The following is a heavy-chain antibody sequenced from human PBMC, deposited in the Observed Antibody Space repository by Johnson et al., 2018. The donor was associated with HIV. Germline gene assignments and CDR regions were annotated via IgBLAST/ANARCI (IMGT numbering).Heavy chain of an antibody. CDR3: ANPTGSDAFDI. Sequence: QVQLVESGGGVVQPGGSLRLSCAASGFTFSNYGMHWVRQAQGKGLEWVAFIRYDESNKYYADSLKGRFTISRDNSKNTLYLQMNCLSAEDTALYYCANPTGSDAFDIWGQGTIVTVSA. CDR1: GFTFSNYG. J-gene: IGHJ3*02. D-gene: IGHD1-1*01. CDR2: IRYDESNK. V-gene: IGHV3-30*02.